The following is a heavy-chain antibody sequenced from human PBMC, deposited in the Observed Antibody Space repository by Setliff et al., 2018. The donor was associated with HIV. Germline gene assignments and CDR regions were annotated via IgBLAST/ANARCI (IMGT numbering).Heavy chain of an antibody. Sequence: SETLSLTFPVSGDSIRHDYWTWIRQSPAKGLEWIAYISYTGGTNYKPPLKSRVTLSLDASKNQISLKLRSVIAADTAMYYCARGHEWLRNWGQGTLVTVSS. V-gene: IGHV4-59*01. J-gene: IGHJ4*02. CDR2: ISYTGGT. CDR3: ARGHEWLRN. CDR1: GDSIRHDY. D-gene: IGHD5-12*01.